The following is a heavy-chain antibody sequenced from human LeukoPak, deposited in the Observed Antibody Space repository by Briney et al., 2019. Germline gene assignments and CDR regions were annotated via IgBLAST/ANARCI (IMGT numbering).Heavy chain of an antibody. CDR2: MNTNSGNT. CDR3: ARVTGSIDY. J-gene: IGHJ4*02. V-gene: IGHV1-8*01. CDR1: GYTFTNYD. D-gene: IGHD1-26*01. Sequence: ASVKVSCKASGYTFTNYDINWVRQATGQGLEWMGWMNTNSGNTGYAQRFQGRVTMTRDTSISTAYMELSSLRSDDTAVYNCARVTGSIDYWGQGTLVTVSS.